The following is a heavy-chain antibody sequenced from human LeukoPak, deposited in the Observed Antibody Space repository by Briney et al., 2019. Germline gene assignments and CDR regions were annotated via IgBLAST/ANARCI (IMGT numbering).Heavy chain of an antibody. CDR1: GGSFSGYY. V-gene: IGHV4-34*01. CDR3: ARVLRYSSSPDY. J-gene: IGHJ4*02. Sequence: SETLSLTCAVYGGSFSGYYWSWIRQPPGKGLEWIGEINHSGSTNYNPSLKSRVTISVDTSKNQFSLKLSSVTAADTAVYYCARVLRYSSSPDYWGQGTLVTVSS. D-gene: IGHD6-13*01. CDR2: INHSGST.